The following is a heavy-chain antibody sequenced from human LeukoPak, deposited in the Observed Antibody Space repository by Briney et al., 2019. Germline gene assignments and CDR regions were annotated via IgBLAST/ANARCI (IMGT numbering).Heavy chain of an antibody. Sequence: GGSLRLPCAASGFTFDDYGMSWVRQAPGKGLEWVSGINWNGGSTGYADSVKGRFTISRDSAKNSLYLQMNSLRAEDTALYYCARARSTGYYVADYWGQGTLVTVSS. V-gene: IGHV3-20*04. D-gene: IGHD3-9*01. CDR2: INWNGGST. CDR1: GFTFDDYG. CDR3: ARARSTGYYVADY. J-gene: IGHJ4*02.